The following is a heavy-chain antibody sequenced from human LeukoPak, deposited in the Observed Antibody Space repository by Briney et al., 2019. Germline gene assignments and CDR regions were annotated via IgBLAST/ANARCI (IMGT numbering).Heavy chain of an antibody. V-gene: IGHV3-23*01. CDR3: AKGEMATITHWFDP. Sequence: GGSLRLSCAASGFTFSSYAMSWVRQAPGKGLEWISDISGSATSTYYADSVKGRFTSSRDNSKNTLYLQMNSLRAEDTAVYYCAKGEMATITHWFDPWGQGTLVTVSS. J-gene: IGHJ5*02. CDR1: GFTFSSYA. CDR2: ISGSATST. D-gene: IGHD5-24*01.